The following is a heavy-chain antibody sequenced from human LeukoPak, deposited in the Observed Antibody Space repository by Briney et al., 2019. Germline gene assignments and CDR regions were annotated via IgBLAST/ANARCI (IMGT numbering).Heavy chain of an antibody. CDR1: EFTFSSYA. CDR2: ISGSGGST. D-gene: IGHD2-21*01. CDR3: ARTRGGLWTGAFDI. J-gene: IGHJ3*02. V-gene: IGHV3-23*01. Sequence: GGSLRLSYAASEFTFSSYAISWVRQAPGKGLEWVSTISGSGGSTYYADSVKGRFTISRDNSKNTLYLQMNSLRAEDTAVYYCARTRGGLWTGAFDIWGQGTMVTVSS.